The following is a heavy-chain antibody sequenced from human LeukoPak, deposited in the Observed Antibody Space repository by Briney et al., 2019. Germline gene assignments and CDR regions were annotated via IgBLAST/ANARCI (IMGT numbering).Heavy chain of an antibody. J-gene: IGHJ5*02. CDR3: ARSSSGSPKNWFDP. CDR1: GYTFTGYY. V-gene: IGHV1-2*02. Sequence: GASVKVSCKASGYTFTGYYMHWVRQAPGQGLEWMGWINPNSGGTNYAQKFQGRVTMTRDTSISTAYMELSRLRSDDTAVYYCARSSSGSPKNWFDPWGQGTLVTVSS. CDR2: INPNSGGT. D-gene: IGHD6-19*01.